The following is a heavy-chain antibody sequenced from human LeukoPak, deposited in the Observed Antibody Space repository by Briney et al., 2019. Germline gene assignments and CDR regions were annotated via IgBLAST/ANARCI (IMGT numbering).Heavy chain of an antibody. CDR3: ARRKKWLRFDAFDI. Sequence: GGSLRLSSAASGFTFSDYYMSWIRQAPGKGLEWVSYISSSGSTIYYADSVKGRFTISRDNAKNSLYLQMNSLRAEDTAVYYCARRKKWLRFDAFDIWGQGTMVTVSS. D-gene: IGHD5-12*01. CDR1: GFTFSDYY. J-gene: IGHJ3*02. CDR2: ISSSGSTI. V-gene: IGHV3-11*01.